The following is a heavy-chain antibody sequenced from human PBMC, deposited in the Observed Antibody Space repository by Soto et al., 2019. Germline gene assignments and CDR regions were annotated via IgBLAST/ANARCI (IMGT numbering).Heavy chain of an antibody. CDR2: IYHSGST. Sequence: SETLSLTCTVSGGSISSYYWSWIRQPPGKGLEWIGYIYHSGSTYYNPSLKSRVTISVDRSKNQFSLKLSSVTAADTAVYYCARALHYYGSGSYLDYYYGMDVWGQGTTVTVSS. D-gene: IGHD3-10*01. J-gene: IGHJ6*02. CDR1: GGSISSYY. CDR3: ARALHYYGSGSYLDYYYGMDV. V-gene: IGHV4-59*12.